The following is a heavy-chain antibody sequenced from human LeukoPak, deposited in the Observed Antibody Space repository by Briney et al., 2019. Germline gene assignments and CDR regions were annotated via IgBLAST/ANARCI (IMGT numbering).Heavy chain of an antibody. CDR3: ARVRARIQHGKLSMGGFDY. CDR2: INTGRGDT. Sequence: ASVKVSCKAYGYTFDSYAIHWVRQVPGQRLEWMGWINTGRGDTQYSQKFQGRITFTRDTSASTVQMELSTLTSEDTALYYCARVRARIQHGKLSMGGFDYWGQGTLLTVSS. V-gene: IGHV1-3*04. CDR1: GYTFDSYA. D-gene: IGHD2/OR15-2a*01. J-gene: IGHJ4*02.